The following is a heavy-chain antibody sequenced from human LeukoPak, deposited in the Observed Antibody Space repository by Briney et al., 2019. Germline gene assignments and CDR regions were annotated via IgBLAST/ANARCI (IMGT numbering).Heavy chain of an antibody. CDR1: GGTFSSYA. Sequence: ASVKVSCKASGGTFSSYAISWVRQAPGQGLEWMGGIIPIFGTANYAQKFQGRVTITADKSTSTAYMELSSLRPEDTAVYYCYYRVSSGYLTWGQGTLVAVSS. CDR2: IIPIFGTA. CDR3: YYRVSSGYLT. D-gene: IGHD3-22*01. J-gene: IGHJ4*02. V-gene: IGHV1-69*06.